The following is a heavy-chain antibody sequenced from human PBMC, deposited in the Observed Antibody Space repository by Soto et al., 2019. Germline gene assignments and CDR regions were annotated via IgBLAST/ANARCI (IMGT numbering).Heavy chain of an antibody. Sequence: QVQLVESGGGVVQPGRSLRLSCAASGFTSSSFVIHWVRQAPGKGLEWLAVISSDGNTQYYADSVKGRFTISRDNSKNTLYLQGNSLRAEDTAVYFWAKERGVLDAFDIWGQGTMVTVSS. CDR1: GFTSSSFV. CDR2: ISSDGNTQ. J-gene: IGHJ3*02. D-gene: IGHD3-10*01. CDR3: AKERGVLDAFDI. V-gene: IGHV3-30*18.